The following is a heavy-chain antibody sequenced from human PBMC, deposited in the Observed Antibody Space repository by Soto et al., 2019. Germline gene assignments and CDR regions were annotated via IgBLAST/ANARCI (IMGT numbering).Heavy chain of an antibody. CDR3: ARDLPPVWYYDSSGYYSVGAFDI. V-gene: IGHV1-3*01. CDR2: INAGNGNT. D-gene: IGHD3-22*01. J-gene: IGHJ3*02. Sequence: ASVKVSCTASGYTFTSYDINWVRQATGQGLEWMGWINAGNGNTKYSQKFQGRVTITRDTSASTAYMELSSLRSEDTAVYYCARDLPPVWYYDSSGYYSVGAFDIWGQGTMVTVSS. CDR1: GYTFTSYD.